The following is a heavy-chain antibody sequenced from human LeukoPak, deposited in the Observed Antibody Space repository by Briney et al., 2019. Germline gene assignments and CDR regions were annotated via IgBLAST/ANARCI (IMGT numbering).Heavy chain of an antibody. CDR2: ISSSSSHI. CDR3: AKVPYDILTGYPYYYYGMDV. D-gene: IGHD3-9*01. Sequence: PGGSLRLSCAASGFTFSDYYMSWIRQAPGKGLEWVSYISSSSSHINYADSVKGRFTISRDNARNSVYLQMKSLRAEDTAVYYCAKVPYDILTGYPYYYYGMDVWGQGTTVTVSS. CDR1: GFTFSDYY. J-gene: IGHJ6*02. V-gene: IGHV3-11*06.